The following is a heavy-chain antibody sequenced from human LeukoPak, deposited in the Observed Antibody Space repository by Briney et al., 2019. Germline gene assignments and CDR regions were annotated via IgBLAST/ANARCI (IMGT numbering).Heavy chain of an antibody. CDR3: ASSYDILTGYHV. J-gene: IGHJ6*02. Sequence: GGSLRPSCAASGFTFSSYWMSWVRQAPGKGLERVANIKQDGSEKYYVDSVKGRFTISRDNAKNSLYLQMNSLRAEDTAVYYCASSYDILTGYHVWGQGTTVTVSS. CDR2: IKQDGSEK. D-gene: IGHD3-9*01. CDR1: GFTFSSYW. V-gene: IGHV3-7*03.